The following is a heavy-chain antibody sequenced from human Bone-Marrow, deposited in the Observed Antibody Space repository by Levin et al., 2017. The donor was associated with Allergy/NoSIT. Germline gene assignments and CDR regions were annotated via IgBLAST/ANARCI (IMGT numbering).Heavy chain of an antibody. J-gene: IGHJ6*02. Sequence: GPSVKVSCKTSGNSFRTSGFSWVRLARGQGLEWIGGIIPIFNRPNYGKKFQGRLIITADESTETIYMELSRLTSEDTAIYFCARDTVQESSSVVHMDVWGQGTMVAVS. CDR1: GNSFRTSG. CDR3: ARDTVQESSSVVHMDV. V-gene: IGHV1-69*13. D-gene: IGHD6-6*01. CDR2: IIPIFNRP.